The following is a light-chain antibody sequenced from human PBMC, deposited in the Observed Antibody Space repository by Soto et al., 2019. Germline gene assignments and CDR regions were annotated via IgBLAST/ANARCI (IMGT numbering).Light chain of an antibody. J-gene: IGLJ2*01. CDR3: GAWDDRLSGGCV. CDR1: SSNIGSNY. CDR2: SNN. V-gene: IGLV1-47*02. Sequence: QSVLTQPPSASGTPGQRVTISCSGSSSNIGSNYVYWYQQLPGTAPKLLIYSNNQRPSGVPDRFSGSKSGTSASLAISGLRAGDEGDYYCGAWDDRLSGGCVFGGGTKL.